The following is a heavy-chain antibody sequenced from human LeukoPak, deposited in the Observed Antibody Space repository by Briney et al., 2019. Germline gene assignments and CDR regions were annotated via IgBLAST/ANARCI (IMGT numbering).Heavy chain of an antibody. CDR1: GFTFSNYA. CDR3: AKRGYSGYGYYFDY. V-gene: IGHV3-23*01. CDR2: IGGSGGST. J-gene: IGHJ4*02. D-gene: IGHD5-12*01. Sequence: LPGGSLRLSCAASGFTFSNYAMSWVRQAPATGLEWVSGIGGSGGSTYYADSVKGRLTISRDNAKNSLYLQMHSLRAEDTAVYYCAKRGYSGYGYYFDYWGQGTLVTVSS.